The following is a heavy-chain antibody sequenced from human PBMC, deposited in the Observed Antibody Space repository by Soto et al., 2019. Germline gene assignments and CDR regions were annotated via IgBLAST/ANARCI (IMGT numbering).Heavy chain of an antibody. Sequence: SETRSLTCSVSGGSMSEYFWSWIRQSPGKGLEWIGYIYYLGSTDYNPSLKSRVTISVDTSKRQFSLRLTSVTAADTAVYYCARDGYDGSGSPYPAYWGPGTQVTVS. D-gene: IGHD3-10*01. CDR3: ARDGYDGSGSPYPAY. CDR2: IYYLGST. V-gene: IGHV4-59*01. J-gene: IGHJ4*02. CDR1: GGSMSEYF.